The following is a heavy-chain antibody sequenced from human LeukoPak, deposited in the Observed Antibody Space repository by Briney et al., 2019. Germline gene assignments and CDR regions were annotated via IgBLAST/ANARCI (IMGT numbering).Heavy chain of an antibody. Sequence: GGSLRLSCAASGFTFDDYGMSWVRQAPGKGLEWASGINWNGGSTGYADSVKGRFTISRDNAKNSLYLQMNSLRAEDTALYYCARDLNVGYSYGRNLDYWGQGTLVTVSS. CDR1: GFTFDDYG. J-gene: IGHJ4*02. D-gene: IGHD5-18*01. V-gene: IGHV3-20*04. CDR2: INWNGGST. CDR3: ARDLNVGYSYGRNLDY.